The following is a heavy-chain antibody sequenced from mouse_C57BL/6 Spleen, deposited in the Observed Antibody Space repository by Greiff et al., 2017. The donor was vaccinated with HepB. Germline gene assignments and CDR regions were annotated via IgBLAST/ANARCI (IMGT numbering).Heavy chain of an antibody. CDR2: ISYDGSN. D-gene: IGHD2-1*01. J-gene: IGHJ2*01. Sequence: DVKLQESGPGLVKPSQSLSLTCSVTGYSITSGYYWNWIRQFPGNKLEWMGYISYDGSNNYNPSLKNRISITRDTSKNQFFLKLNSVTTEDTATYYCARGGGNFLFDYWGQGTTLTVSS. CDR3: ARGGGNFLFDY. V-gene: IGHV3-6*01. CDR1: GYSITSGYY.